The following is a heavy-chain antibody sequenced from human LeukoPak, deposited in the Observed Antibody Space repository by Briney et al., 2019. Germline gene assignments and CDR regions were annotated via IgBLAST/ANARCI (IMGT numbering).Heavy chain of an antibody. J-gene: IGHJ4*02. CDR3: ARDKDILTGSFDY. CDR1: GFTFSSYS. Sequence: GGSLRLSCAAYGFTFSSYSMSWVRQAPGKGLEWVSSISSSSSYIYYADSVKGRFTISRDNAKNSLYLQMNSLRAEDTAVYYCARDKDILTGSFDYWGQGTLVTVSS. D-gene: IGHD3-9*01. V-gene: IGHV3-21*01. CDR2: ISSSSSYI.